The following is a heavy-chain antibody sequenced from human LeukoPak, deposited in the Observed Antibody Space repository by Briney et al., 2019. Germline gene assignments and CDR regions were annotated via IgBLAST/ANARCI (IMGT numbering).Heavy chain of an antibody. J-gene: IGHJ5*02. CDR2: IKPDGSAQ. Sequence: PGGSLRLSCAASGFTFSNSWMSWVRQAAGKGLEWVATIKPDGSAQYYVDSVKGRFTISRDNAKNSLFLQINSLRAEDTAVYYCANGGTYSSGPWGQGTLVTVSS. V-gene: IGHV3-7*01. CDR3: ANGGTYSSGP. CDR1: GFTFSNSW. D-gene: IGHD3-22*01.